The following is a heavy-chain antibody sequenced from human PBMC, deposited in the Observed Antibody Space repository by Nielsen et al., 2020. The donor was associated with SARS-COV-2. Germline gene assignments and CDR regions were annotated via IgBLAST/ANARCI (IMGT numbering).Heavy chain of an antibody. V-gene: IGHV3-30*06. J-gene: IGHJ4*02. Sequence: GGSLRLSCAASGFTFSSYGMHWVRQAPGKGLKWVAVISYDGSTKHHADSAKGRFAVSRDNSKNTLHLQMNSLRAEDTALYYCASGYDYFDYWGQGTLVTVSS. D-gene: IGHD3-16*01. CDR3: ASGYDYFDY. CDR2: ISYDGSTK. CDR1: GFTFSSYG.